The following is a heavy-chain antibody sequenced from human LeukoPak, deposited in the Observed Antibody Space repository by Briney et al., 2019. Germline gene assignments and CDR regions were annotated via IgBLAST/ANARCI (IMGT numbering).Heavy chain of an antibody. CDR2: ISGSGGST. CDR3: AKDWQYCSGGSCYLNYFDY. V-gene: IGHV3-23*01. D-gene: IGHD2-15*01. CDR1: GFTFSSYA. J-gene: IGHJ4*02. Sequence: PGGSLRLSFAASGFTFSSYAMSWVRQSPGKGLEWVSVISGSGGSTYYADSVKGRFTISRDNSKNTLYLQMNSLRAEDTAVYYCAKDWQYCSGGSCYLNYFDYWGQGTLVTVSS.